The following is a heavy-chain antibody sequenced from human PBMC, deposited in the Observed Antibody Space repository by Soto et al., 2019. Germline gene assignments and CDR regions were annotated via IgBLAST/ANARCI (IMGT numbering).Heavy chain of an antibody. D-gene: IGHD2-21*01. J-gene: IGHJ4*02. CDR1: GFTFSSYS. CDR2: ISGSSSSI. Sequence: PGGSLRLSCAASGFTFSSYSMNWVRQAPGKGLEWVSSISGSSSSIYYADSVKGRFTISRDNSKNTLYLQMNSLRAEDTAVYYCAKDVEGIVPNAPLGYWGQGTLVTVSS. V-gene: IGHV3-21*04. CDR3: AKDVEGIVPNAPLGY.